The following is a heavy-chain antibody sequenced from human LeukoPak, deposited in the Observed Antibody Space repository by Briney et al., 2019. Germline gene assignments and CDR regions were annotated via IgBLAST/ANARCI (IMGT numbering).Heavy chain of an antibody. CDR1: GGSISSSSYY. D-gene: IGHD5-24*01. V-gene: IGHV4-39*01. J-gene: IGHJ4*02. CDR2: IYYSGST. CDR3: ARHGYKTYYFDY. Sequence: SETLSLTCTVSGGSISSSSYYWGWIRQPPGKGLEWIGSIYYSGSTNYNPSLKSRVTISVDTSKNQFSLKLSSVTAADTAVYYCARHGYKTYYFDYWGQGTLVTVSS.